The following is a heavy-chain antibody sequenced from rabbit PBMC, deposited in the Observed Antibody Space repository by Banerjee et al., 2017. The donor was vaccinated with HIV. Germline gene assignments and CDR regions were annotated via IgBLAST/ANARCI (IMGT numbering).Heavy chain of an antibody. D-gene: IGHD2-1*01. CDR2: IYTSSGNT. J-gene: IGHJ4*01. V-gene: IGHV1S40*01. CDR3: ARGISDYHYFNL. CDR1: GFSFSSRYD. Sequence: QSLEESGGDLVKPEGSLTLTCTASGFSFSSRYDMCWVRQAPGKGLEWIACIYTSSGNTVYASWAKGRFTISKTSSTTVTLQMTSLTAADTATYFCARGISDYHYFNLWGPGTLVTVS.